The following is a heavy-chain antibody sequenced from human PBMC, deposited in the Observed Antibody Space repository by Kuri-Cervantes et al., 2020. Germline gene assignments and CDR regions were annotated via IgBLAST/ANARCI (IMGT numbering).Heavy chain of an antibody. CDR2: IYPGDSDT. V-gene: IGHV5-51*01. CDR1: GFTFSGSS. D-gene: IGHD5-12*01. J-gene: IGHJ4*02. Sequence: GESLKISCEASGFTFSGSSMHWVRQASGKGLEWMGIIYPGDSDTTYSPSFQGQVTFSADNSISTAYLQWSSLKASDTAMYYCARLKDSGYLFDFWGQGTLVTVSS. CDR3: ARLKDSGYLFDF.